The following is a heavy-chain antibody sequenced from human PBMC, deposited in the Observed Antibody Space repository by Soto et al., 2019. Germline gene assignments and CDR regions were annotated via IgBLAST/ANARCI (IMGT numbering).Heavy chain of an antibody. CDR2: IRSKANSYAT. D-gene: IGHD4-17*01. CDR3: TRHIPSYGDYVVD. V-gene: IGHV3-73*01. J-gene: IGHJ4*02. Sequence: PGGSLRLSCAASGFTFSGSAMHWVRQASGKGLEWVGRIRSKANSYATAYAASVKGRFTISRDDSKNTAYLQMNSLKTEDTAVYYCTRHIPSYGDYVVDWGQGILVTVSS. CDR1: GFTFSGSA.